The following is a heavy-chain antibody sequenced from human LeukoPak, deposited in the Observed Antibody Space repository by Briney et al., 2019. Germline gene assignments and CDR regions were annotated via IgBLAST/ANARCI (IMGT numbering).Heavy chain of an antibody. D-gene: IGHD3-3*01. V-gene: IGHV4-61*02. CDR2: IYTSGIT. CDR3: ARDLGWLLAFDI. CDR1: GGSISSGSYY. Sequence: SQTLSLXCTVSGGSISSGSYYWSWIRQPAGKGLEWIGRIYTSGITNYNPSLKSRVTISVDTSKNQFSLKLSSVTAADTAVYYCARDLGWLLAFDIWGQGTMVTVSS. J-gene: IGHJ3*02.